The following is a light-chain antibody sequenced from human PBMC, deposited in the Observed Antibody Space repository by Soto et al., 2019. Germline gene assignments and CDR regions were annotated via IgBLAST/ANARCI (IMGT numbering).Light chain of an antibody. CDR2: GAS. J-gene: IGKJ1*01. Sequence: EIALTQSPGTLSLSPGERATLSYRASQSGSSSYLAWYQQKPGQAPGLLIYGASSRATGLPDRFSGSGSGTDCTLTISRLEPEDFAVYYGQQYGSSPTWTFDQGTKVDIK. CDR3: QQYGSSPTWT. V-gene: IGKV3-20*01. CDR1: QSGSSSY.